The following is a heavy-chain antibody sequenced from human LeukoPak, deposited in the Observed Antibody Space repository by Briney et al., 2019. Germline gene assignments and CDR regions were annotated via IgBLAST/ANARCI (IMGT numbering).Heavy chain of an antibody. V-gene: IGHV4-59*08. D-gene: IGHD3-10*01. CDR3: ARLGYGSGSYYDY. Sequence: PSETLSLTCTVSGGSISSYYWSWIRQPPGKGLEWIGYIYYSGSTNYNPSLKSRVTISVDTSKNQFSLKLSSVTAADTAVYYCARLGYGSGSYYDYWGQGTLVTVSS. J-gene: IGHJ4*02. CDR2: IYYSGST. CDR1: GGSISSYY.